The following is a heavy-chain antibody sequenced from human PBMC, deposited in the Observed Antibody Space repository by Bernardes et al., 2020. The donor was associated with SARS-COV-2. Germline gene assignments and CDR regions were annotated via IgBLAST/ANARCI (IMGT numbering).Heavy chain of an antibody. D-gene: IGHD3-3*01. CDR2: ISGSGGST. J-gene: IGHJ4*02. CDR1: GCTFSSYA. V-gene: IGHV3-23*01. Sequence: GGSLRLSCAASGCTFSSYAMNWVRQAPGKGLEWVSAISGSGGSTYYADSVRGRFTISRDNSKNTLYLQMNSQRAEDTAVYYCAKREYYDFWSGPIDYWGQGTLVTVSS. CDR3: AKREYYDFWSGPIDY.